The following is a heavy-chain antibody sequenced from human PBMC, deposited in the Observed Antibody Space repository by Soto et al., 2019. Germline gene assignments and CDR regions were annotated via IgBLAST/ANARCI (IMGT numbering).Heavy chain of an antibody. J-gene: IGHJ4*02. CDR2: ISDDGSNK. D-gene: IGHD4-17*01. CDR1: GFTFSSYG. V-gene: IGHV3-30*18. Sequence: QVQLVESGGGVVPPGRSLRRSCAASGFTFSSYGMHWVRQSPVKGLEWVAVISDDGSNKYYADSVKGRFTISRHNSKNTLYLQMNRLRAEDKAVYYCAKAIDYGDYVLSSLDYWGQGTLVTVAS. CDR3: AKAIDYGDYVLSSLDY.